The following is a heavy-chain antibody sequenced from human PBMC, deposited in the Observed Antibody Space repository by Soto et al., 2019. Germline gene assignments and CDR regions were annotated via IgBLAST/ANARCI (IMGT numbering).Heavy chain of an antibody. CDR2: IYTSGST. CDR1: GGSISSYY. D-gene: IGHD6-19*01. CDR3: AGRIAVAGKPNWFDP. V-gene: IGHV4-4*07. Sequence: QVQLQESGPGLVKPSETLSLTCTVSGGSISSYYWSWIRQPAGKGLEWIGRIYTSGSTNYNPSLKSRVTMSVDTSKNQFSLKPSSVTAADTAVYYCAGRIAVAGKPNWFDPWGQGTLVTVSS. J-gene: IGHJ5*02.